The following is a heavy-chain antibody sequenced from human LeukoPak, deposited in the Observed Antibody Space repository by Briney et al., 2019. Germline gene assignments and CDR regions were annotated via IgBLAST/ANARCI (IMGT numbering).Heavy chain of an antibody. V-gene: IGHV4-59*08. J-gene: IGHJ5*02. CDR3: ARRASYSRGVWFDP. CDR1: GGSISSYY. D-gene: IGHD4-4*01. Sequence: SETLSLTCTVSGGSISSYYWSWIRQPPGKGLEWIGYIYYSGSTNYNPSFKSRVTISVDTSNNQFSLKLSSVTAADTAVYYCARRASYSRGVWFDPWGQGTLVTVSP. CDR2: IYYSGST.